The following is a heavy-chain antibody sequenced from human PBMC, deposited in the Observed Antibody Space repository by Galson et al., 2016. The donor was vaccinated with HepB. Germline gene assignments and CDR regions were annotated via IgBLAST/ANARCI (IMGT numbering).Heavy chain of an antibody. V-gene: IGHV3-7*05. Sequence: SLRLSCAASGLTFSNFWMTWVRQAPGKGLEWVANINQDGTEKHYLDSVRGRFTISRDNSRNTLSLQMNSLRIEDTAVYYCVQGSTAPAVWGRGTTVTVSP. CDR1: GLTFSNFW. CDR2: INQDGTEK. J-gene: IGHJ6*04. CDR3: VQGSTAPAV. D-gene: IGHD1-26*01.